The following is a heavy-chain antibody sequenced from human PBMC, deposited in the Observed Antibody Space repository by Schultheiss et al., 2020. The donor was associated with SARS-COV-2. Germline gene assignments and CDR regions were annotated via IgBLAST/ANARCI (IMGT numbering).Heavy chain of an antibody. CDR3: ARESPDRYCSSTSCYTGYYYGMDV. J-gene: IGHJ6*02. CDR1: GGTFSSYA. D-gene: IGHD2-2*02. Sequence: SVKVSCKASGGTFSSYAINWVRQARGQGLEWMGGIIPIFGSANYAQKFQGRVTITADKSTSTAYMELSSLRSEDTAVYYCARESPDRYCSSTSCYTGYYYGMDVWGQGTTVTVSS. V-gene: IGHV1-69*06. CDR2: IIPIFGSA.